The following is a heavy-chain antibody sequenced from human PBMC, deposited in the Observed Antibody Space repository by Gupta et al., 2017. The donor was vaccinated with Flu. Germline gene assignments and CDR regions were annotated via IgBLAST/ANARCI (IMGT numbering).Heavy chain of an antibody. D-gene: IGHD6-19*01. CDR1: GFTFSDYY. CDR2: ISSSSSYT. V-gene: IGHV3-11*05. Sequence: QVQLVESGGGLVKPGGSLRLSCAASGFTFSDYYMSWIRQAPGKGLEWVSYISSSSSYTNYADSVKGRFTISRDNAKNSLYLQMNSLRAEDTAVYYCASAFIGSGWYYFDYWGQGTLVTVSS. J-gene: IGHJ4*02. CDR3: ASAFIGSGWYYFDY.